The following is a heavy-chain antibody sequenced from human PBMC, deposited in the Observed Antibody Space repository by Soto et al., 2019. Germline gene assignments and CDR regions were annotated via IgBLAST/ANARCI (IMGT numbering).Heavy chain of an antibody. J-gene: IGHJ5*02. CDR3: ARMSQSAIWFDP. Sequence: TLSLTCTVSGGSISSGGYYWSWIRQHPGKGLEWIGYIYYSGSTYYNPSLKSRVTISVDTSKNQFSLKLSSVTAADTAVYYCARMSQSAIWFDPWGQGTLVTVS. CDR1: GGSISSGGYY. CDR2: IYYSGST. V-gene: IGHV4-31*03.